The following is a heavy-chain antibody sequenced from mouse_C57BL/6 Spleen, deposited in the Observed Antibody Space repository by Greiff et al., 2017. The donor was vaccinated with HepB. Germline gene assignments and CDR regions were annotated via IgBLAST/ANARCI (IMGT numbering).Heavy chain of an antibody. V-gene: IGHV1-76*01. CDR3: ARSGDGYPEDY. Sequence: VQGVESGAELVRPGASVKLSCKASGYTFTDYYINWVKQRPGQGLEWIARIYPGSGNTYYNEKFKGKATLTAEKSSSTAYMQLSSLTSEDSAVYFCARSGDGYPEDYWGQGTTLTVSS. D-gene: IGHD2-3*01. J-gene: IGHJ2*01. CDR1: GYTFTDYY. CDR2: IYPGSGNT.